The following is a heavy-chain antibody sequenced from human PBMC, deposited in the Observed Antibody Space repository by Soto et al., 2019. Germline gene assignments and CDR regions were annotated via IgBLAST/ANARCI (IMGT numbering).Heavy chain of an antibody. D-gene: IGHD4-17*01. CDR1: GGSISSGGYY. CDR2: IYYSGNT. J-gene: IGHJ6*03. CDR3: AREGSGYGDYRSYYYMDV. Sequence: QVQLQESGPGLVKPSQTLSLTCTVSGGSISSGGYYWGWIRQHPGKGLEWIGYIYYSGNTYYNPSLTSRVTISVDTSKNHFSLKLNSVTAADTAVYYCAREGSGYGDYRSYYYMDVWGKGTTVTVSS. V-gene: IGHV4-31*03.